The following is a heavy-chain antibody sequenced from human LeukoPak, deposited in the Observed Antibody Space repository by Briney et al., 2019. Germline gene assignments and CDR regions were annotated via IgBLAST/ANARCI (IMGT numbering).Heavy chain of an antibody. J-gene: IGHJ4*02. D-gene: IGHD2-15*01. Sequence: PSETLSLTCAVSGGSLRDHYWSWIRKVPGKGLEWIGEINDSGRTNYNPSLEGRVTLSVDPSKNQFSLKMRSVTAADTSVYYCARPYCSRGSCYRDFDYWGQGTLVTVSS. CDR2: INDSGRT. CDR3: ARPYCSRGSCYRDFDY. V-gene: IGHV4-34*01. CDR1: GGSLRDHY.